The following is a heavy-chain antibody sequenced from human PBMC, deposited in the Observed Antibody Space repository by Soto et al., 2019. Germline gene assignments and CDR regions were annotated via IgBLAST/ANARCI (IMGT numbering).Heavy chain of an antibody. CDR2: ISYDGSNK. Sequence: SGGSLRLSCAASGFTFSSYAMHWVRQAPGKGLEWVAVISYDGSNKYYADSVKGRFTISRDNSKNTLYLQMNSLRAEDTAVYYCASNTMIAAHDAFDIWGQGTMVTVSS. J-gene: IGHJ3*02. D-gene: IGHD3-22*01. CDR1: GFTFSSYA. V-gene: IGHV3-30-3*01. CDR3: ASNTMIAAHDAFDI.